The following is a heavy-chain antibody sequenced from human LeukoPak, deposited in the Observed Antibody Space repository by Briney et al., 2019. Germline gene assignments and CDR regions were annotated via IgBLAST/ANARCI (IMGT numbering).Heavy chain of an antibody. Sequence: GGSLRLSCAASGFTFSSYGMHWVRQAPGKGLEWVAFIRYDGSNKYYADSVKGRFTISRDNSKNTLYLQMNSLRAEDTAVYYCAKAGYCSGGSCYSYYYYMDVWGKGTTVTISS. CDR2: IRYDGSNK. J-gene: IGHJ6*03. D-gene: IGHD2-15*01. CDR3: AKAGYCSGGSCYSYYYYMDV. CDR1: GFTFSSYG. V-gene: IGHV3-30*02.